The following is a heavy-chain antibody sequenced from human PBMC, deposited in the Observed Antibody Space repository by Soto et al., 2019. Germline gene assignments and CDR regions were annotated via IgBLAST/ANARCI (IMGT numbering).Heavy chain of an antibody. CDR2: IYYSGRT. V-gene: IGHV4-59*01. CDR3: ARYAGSSWFDY. J-gene: IGHJ4*02. Sequence: SETLSLTCTVSSGSISTYYWSLIRQPPGKGLEWIGYIYYSGRTNYNPSLKSRVTISLDTSRNQFSLKLSSVTAADTAVYYCARYAGSSWFDYWGQGNRVTVSS. D-gene: IGHD2-2*01. CDR1: SGSISTYY.